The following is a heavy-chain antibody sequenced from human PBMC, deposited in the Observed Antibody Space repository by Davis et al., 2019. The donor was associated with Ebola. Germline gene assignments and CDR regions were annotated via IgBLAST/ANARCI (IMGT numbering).Heavy chain of an antibody. CDR2: VFYSGGT. Sequence: SETLSLTCSVSGDSISSCSWSWIRQTSGRGLEWIGCVFYSGGTNYNPSLKSRVSFSVDTSKNQFSLKLRSVTAADPAVYFCARDRHDSSAYGFWGQGILVTVSS. V-gene: IGHV4-59*12. D-gene: IGHD3-22*01. J-gene: IGHJ4*02. CDR3: ARDRHDSSAYGF. CDR1: GDSISSCS.